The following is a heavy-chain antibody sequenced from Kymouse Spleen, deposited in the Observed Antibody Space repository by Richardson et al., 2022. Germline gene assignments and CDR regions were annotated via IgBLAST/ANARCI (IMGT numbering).Heavy chain of an antibody. CDR3: ARDKEADTALYYYYYGMDV. J-gene: IGHJ6*02. CDR2: ISAYNGNT. CDR1: GYTFTSYG. D-gene: IGHD5-18,IGHD5-18*01. V-gene: IGHV1-18*01. Sequence: QVQLVQSGAEVKKPGASVKVSCKASGYTFTSYGISWVRQAPGQGLEWMGWISAYNGNTNYAQKLQGRVTMTTDTSTSTAYMELRSLRSDDTAVYYCARDKEADTALYYYYYGMDVWGQGTTVTVSS.